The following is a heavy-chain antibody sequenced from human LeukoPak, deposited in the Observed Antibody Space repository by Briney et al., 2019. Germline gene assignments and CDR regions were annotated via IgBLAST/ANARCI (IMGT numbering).Heavy chain of an antibody. V-gene: IGHV4-59*01. CDR2: ISNSGST. CDR1: GDSISNKY. CDR3: ARKEWVPYYFDY. J-gene: IGHJ4*02. Sequence: SETPSLTCIVSGDSISNKYRSWNRQPPGKGLGWDGYISNSGSTNYGHSLKSRVTISVDTSNNQFSLKLTTVTAADTAVYYCARKEWVPYYFDYWGQGTLITVSS. D-gene: IGHD3-3*01.